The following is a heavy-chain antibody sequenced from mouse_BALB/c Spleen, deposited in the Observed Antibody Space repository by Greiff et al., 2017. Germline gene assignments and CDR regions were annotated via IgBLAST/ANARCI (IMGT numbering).Heavy chain of an antibody. J-gene: IGHJ2*01. CDR3: ARDSYGNYNY. Sequence: DVKLVESGGGLVQPGGSLKLSCAASGFTFSSYGMSWVRQTPDKRLELVATINSNGGSTYYPDSVKGRFTISRDNAKNTVYLQMSSLKSEDTAMYYCARDSYGNYNYWGQGTTRTVSS. V-gene: IGHV5-6-3*01. D-gene: IGHD2-1*01. CDR1: GFTFSSYG. CDR2: INSNGGST.